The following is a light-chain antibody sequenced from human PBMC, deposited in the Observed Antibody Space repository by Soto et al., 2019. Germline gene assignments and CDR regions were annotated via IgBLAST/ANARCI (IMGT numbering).Light chain of an antibody. CDR3: QQYSSYSPLT. CDR2: DAY. J-gene: IGKJ5*01. V-gene: IGKV1-5*01. Sequence: IQMTQSPSTLSASVLVIVTITCRASQSISSWLAWYQQKPGKAPKLLIYDAYSLESGTPSRFSGRRSGTEFTLTIASVQPEDFATYYCQQYSSYSPLTFGGGTRLEI. CDR1: QSISSW.